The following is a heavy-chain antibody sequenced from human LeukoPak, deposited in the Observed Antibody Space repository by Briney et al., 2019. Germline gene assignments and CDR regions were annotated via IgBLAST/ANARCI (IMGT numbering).Heavy chain of an antibody. CDR3: ARGRYRSDLDY. V-gene: IGHV4-61*02. J-gene: IGHJ4*02. D-gene: IGHD3-16*02. Sequence: PSETLSLTCTVSGGSISSGSYYWSWIRQPAGKGLEWIGRIYTSGSTNYNPSLKSRVTMSVDTSKNQFSLKLSSVTAADTAVYYCARGRYRSDLDYWGQGTLFTVSS. CDR1: GGSISSGSYY. CDR2: IYTSGST.